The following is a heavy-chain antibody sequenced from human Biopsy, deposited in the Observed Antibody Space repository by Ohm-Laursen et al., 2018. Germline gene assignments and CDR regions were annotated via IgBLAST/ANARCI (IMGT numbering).Heavy chain of an antibody. V-gene: IGHV1-46*01. CDR1: GYSFTNYY. CDR3: ARGPRGLVAITATAYYFDF. J-gene: IGHJ4*02. CDR2: INPNNDNT. D-gene: IGHD1-20*01. Sequence: SVKVSCKASGYSFTNYYLHWVRQAPGQGLQWMGRINPNNDNTVYAQQFQGRVTMTKDTSTSTVYMDLSSLTFDDSAVYYCARGPRGLVAITATAYYFDFWGQGNPVTVSS.